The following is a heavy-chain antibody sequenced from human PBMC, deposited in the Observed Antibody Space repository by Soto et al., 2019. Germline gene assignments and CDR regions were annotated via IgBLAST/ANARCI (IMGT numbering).Heavy chain of an antibody. V-gene: IGHV3-53*04. J-gene: IGHJ6*03. Sequence: GGSLRLSSAASGFTVSSNYMSWVRQAPGKGLEWVSVIYSGGSTYYADSVKGRFTISRHNSKNTLYLQMNSLRAEDTAVYYCARSLRDYGDYWPDYYYSDVWGKGTTVTVSS. CDR1: GFTVSSNY. CDR3: ARSLRDYGDYWPDYYYSDV. CDR2: IYSGGST. D-gene: IGHD4-17*01.